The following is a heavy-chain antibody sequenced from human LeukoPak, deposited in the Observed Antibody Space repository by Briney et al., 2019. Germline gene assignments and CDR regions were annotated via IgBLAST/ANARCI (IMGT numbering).Heavy chain of an antibody. V-gene: IGHV4-61*01. CDR1: GGSVNTNSHY. Sequence: DPSETLSLTCTVSGGSVNTNSHYWSWLRQTPGKGLEWIGYIYYRGTTNYNPSLTSRATISVDTSKNQFSLKLNSVTAADTAVYFCARAVLRDFDRTGGFDPWGQGTLVTVSS. J-gene: IGHJ5*02. CDR2: IYYRGTT. D-gene: IGHD3-9*01. CDR3: ARAVLRDFDRTGGFDP.